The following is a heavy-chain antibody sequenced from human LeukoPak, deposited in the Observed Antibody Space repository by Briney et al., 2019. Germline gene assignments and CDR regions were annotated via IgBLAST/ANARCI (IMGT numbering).Heavy chain of an antibody. Sequence: SVKVSCKASGGTFTSYAINWVRQAPGQGLEWMGGIIPIFHTTNYAQKFQGRVTITADDSASTAYMELSSLRFEDTAVYYCTEDPWRRRSRGDPFDIWGQGTMVTVSS. J-gene: IGHJ3*02. CDR1: GGTFTSYA. V-gene: IGHV1-69*01. CDR2: IIPIFHTT. D-gene: IGHD3-10*01. CDR3: TEDPWRRRSRGDPFDI.